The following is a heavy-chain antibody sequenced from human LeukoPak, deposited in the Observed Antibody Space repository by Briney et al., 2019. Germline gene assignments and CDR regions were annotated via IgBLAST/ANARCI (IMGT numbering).Heavy chain of an antibody. CDR3: ARDRPRRCHLGGYPFDY. CDR1: GGTFSSYA. J-gene: IGHJ4*02. Sequence: ASVKVSCKASGGTFSSYAISWVRQAPGQGLEWMGRIIPIFGTANYAQKFQGRVTITTDESTSTAYMELSSLRSEDTAVYYCARDRPRRCHLGGYPFDYWGQGTLVTVSS. CDR2: IIPIFGTA. V-gene: IGHV1-69*05. D-gene: IGHD3-16*01.